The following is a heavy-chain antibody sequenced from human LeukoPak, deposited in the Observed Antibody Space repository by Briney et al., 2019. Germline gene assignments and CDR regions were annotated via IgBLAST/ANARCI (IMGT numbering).Heavy chain of an antibody. J-gene: IGHJ5*02. D-gene: IGHD3-22*01. V-gene: IGHV1-8*03. CDR3: ARVYYDSSGYSGYNWFDP. CDR2: MNPNSGNT. CDR1: GYTFTSYD. Sequence: ASVKVSCKASGYTFTSYDINWVRQATGQGLEWMGWMNPNSGNTGYAQKFQSRVTITRNTSISTAYMELSSLRSEDTAVYYCARVYYDSSGYSGYNWFDPWGQGTLVTVSS.